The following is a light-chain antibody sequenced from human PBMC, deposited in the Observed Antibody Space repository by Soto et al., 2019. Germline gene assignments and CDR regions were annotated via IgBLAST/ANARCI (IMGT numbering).Light chain of an antibody. Sequence: SYELTQPPSVSVAPGKTARITCGGNNIGSKSVHWYQQKPGQAPVLVIYYDNDRPSGIPELFSGSNSGNTATLTISRVEAGDEADYYCQVWDSSSDLRGVFGGGPKLTFL. J-gene: IGLJ2*01. V-gene: IGLV3-21*04. CDR3: QVWDSSSDLRGV. CDR1: NIGSKS. CDR2: YDN.